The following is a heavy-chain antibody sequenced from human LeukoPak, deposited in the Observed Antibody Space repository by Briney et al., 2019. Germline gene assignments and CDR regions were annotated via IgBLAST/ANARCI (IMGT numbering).Heavy chain of an antibody. J-gene: IGHJ4*02. CDR1: GGSISSYY. V-gene: IGHV4-59*08. CDR3: ARQIPVLTGYHLGYYFDY. Sequence: SEALSLTCTVSGGSISSYYWSWIRQPPGKGLEWIGYIYYSGSTNYNPSLKSRVTISVDTSKNQFSLKLSSVTAADTAVYYCARQIPVLTGYHLGYYFDYWGQGTLVTVSS. CDR2: IYYSGST. D-gene: IGHD3-9*01.